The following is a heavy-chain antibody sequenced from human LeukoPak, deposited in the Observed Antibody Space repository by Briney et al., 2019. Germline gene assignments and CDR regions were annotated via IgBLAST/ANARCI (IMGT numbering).Heavy chain of an antibody. V-gene: IGHV3-48*02. D-gene: IGHD3-3*01. CDR3: ARPKFYDSPLQHYYYYGMDV. CDR2: ISSSSSTI. J-gene: IGHJ6*02. Sequence: PGGSLRLSCAASGFTFSSYSMNWVRQAPGKGLEWVSYISSSSSTIYYADSVKGRFTISRDNAKNSLYLQMNSLRDEDTAVYYCARPKFYDSPLQHYYYYGMDVWGQGTTVTVSS. CDR1: GFTFSSYS.